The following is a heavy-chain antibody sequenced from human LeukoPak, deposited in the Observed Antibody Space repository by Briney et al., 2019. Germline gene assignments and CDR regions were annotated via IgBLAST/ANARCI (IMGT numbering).Heavy chain of an antibody. D-gene: IGHD1-26*01. V-gene: IGHV4-39*01. CDR2: IYYSGST. Sequence: PSETLSLTCTVSGGSISSSSYYWGWIRQPPGKGLEWIGSIYYSGSTYYNPSLKSRVTISVDTSKNQFSLELSSVTAADTAVYYCARTVGATCDYWGQGTLVTVSS. J-gene: IGHJ4*02. CDR1: GGSISSSSYY. CDR3: ARTVGATCDY.